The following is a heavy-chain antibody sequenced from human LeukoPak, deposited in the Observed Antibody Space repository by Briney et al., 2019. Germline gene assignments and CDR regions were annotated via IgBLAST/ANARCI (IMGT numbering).Heavy chain of an antibody. CDR1: GFTFSSYE. D-gene: IGHD3-22*01. CDR3: ARDNYYDSSGKRTIWFDP. V-gene: IGHV3-48*03. Sequence: GGSLRLSCAASGFTFSSYEMNWVRQAPGKGLEWVSYISSSGSTIYYADSVKGRFTISRDNAKNSLYLQMNSLRAEDTAVYYCARDNYYDSSGKRTIWFDPWGQGTLVTVSS. CDR2: ISSSGSTI. J-gene: IGHJ5*02.